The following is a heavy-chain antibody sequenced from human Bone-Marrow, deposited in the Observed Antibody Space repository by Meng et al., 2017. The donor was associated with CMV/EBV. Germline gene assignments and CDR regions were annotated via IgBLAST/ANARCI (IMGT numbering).Heavy chain of an antibody. V-gene: IGHV3-11*04. CDR3: ARRREAVWGNYYYYYGMDV. Sequence: GESLKISCVVSGFTFSDYCMSWIRQAPGKGLEWVSYISSGGSTLYYADSVKGRFTISRDNAKNSLYLQMNSLRAEDTAVYYCARRREAVWGNYYYYYGMDVWGQGTTVTVSS. J-gene: IGHJ6*02. CDR1: GFTFSDYC. CDR2: ISSGGSTL. D-gene: IGHD3-16*01.